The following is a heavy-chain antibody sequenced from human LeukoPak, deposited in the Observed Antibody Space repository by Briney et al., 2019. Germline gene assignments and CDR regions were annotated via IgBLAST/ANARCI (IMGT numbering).Heavy chain of an antibody. V-gene: IGHV5-51*01. J-gene: IGHJ5*02. CDR1: GCSFSNYW. CDR2: IFPGDSDT. Sequence: GGALQISFKGSGCSFSNYWIGWVRPMPGKGGGGRGIIFPGDSDTRYSPSFQGQVTISVDKSISTAYLQWSSLKASDTAMYYCARVRGQQLVTNWFDPWGQGTLVTVSS. D-gene: IGHD6-13*01. CDR3: ARVRGQQLVTNWFDP.